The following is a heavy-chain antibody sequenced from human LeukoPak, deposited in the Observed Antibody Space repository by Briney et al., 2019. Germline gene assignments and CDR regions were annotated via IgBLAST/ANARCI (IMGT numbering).Heavy chain of an antibody. CDR3: AISQNRKIAAGYAFDI. CDR1: GYTFTSYD. CDR2: MNPNSGNT. Sequence: ASVKVSCKASGYTFTSYDINWVRPATGQGLAWMGWMNPNSGNTGYAQKFQGRVTMTRNTSISTAYMELSSLRSEDTAVYYCAISQNRKIAAGYAFDIWGQGTMVTVSS. D-gene: IGHD6-25*01. J-gene: IGHJ3*02. V-gene: IGHV1-8*01.